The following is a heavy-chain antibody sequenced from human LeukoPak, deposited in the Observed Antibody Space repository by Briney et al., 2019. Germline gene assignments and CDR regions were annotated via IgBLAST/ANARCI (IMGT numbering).Heavy chain of an antibody. J-gene: IGHJ2*01. CDR1: GYTFSSYA. CDR2: ISGSGTDT. CDR3: ATTLTPYWYFDL. V-gene: IGHV3-23*01. Sequence: GRSLRLSCAASGYTFSSYAMTWVRQAPGKGLEWVSSISGSGTDTYYADSGKGRFTISRDNSKNTLYLQMNSLRAEDTAIYYCATTLTPYWYFDLWGRGTLVTVSS.